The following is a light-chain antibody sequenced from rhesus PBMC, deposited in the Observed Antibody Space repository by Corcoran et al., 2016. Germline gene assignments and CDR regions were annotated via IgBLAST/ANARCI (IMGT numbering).Light chain of an antibody. J-gene: IGKJ1*01. CDR3: HHYYNHPRT. CDR2: AAS. Sequence: DIQMTQSPSALSASVGDRVTISCRASQNIYRNLAWYQQKPGKAPKLPIYAASSLQTGIPSRFSGSRSGTDFTLTISSLQPEDSAAYYCHHYYNHPRTFGQGTKVEVK. CDR1: QNIYRN. V-gene: IGKV1-44*03.